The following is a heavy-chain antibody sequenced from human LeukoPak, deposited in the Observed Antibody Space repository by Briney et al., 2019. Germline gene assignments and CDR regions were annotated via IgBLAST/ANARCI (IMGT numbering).Heavy chain of an antibody. Sequence: SETLSLTCTVSGGSISSSSYYWGWIRQPPGKGLEWIGSIYYSGSTYYNPSLKSRVTISVDTSKNQFSLKLSSVTAADTAVYYCARESEVVRGVHTFDYWGQGTLVTVYS. D-gene: IGHD3-10*01. J-gene: IGHJ4*02. CDR2: IYYSGST. CDR3: ARESEVVRGVHTFDY. CDR1: GGSISSSSYY. V-gene: IGHV4-39*07.